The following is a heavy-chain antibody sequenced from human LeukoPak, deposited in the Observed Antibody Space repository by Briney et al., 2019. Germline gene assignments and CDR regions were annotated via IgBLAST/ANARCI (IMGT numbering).Heavy chain of an antibody. CDR2: ISSSGDTI. CDR3: ARGGLYYDY. J-gene: IGHJ4*02. CDR1: GFTFSNHA. D-gene: IGHD3-16*01. V-gene: IGHV3-48*03. Sequence: AGGSLRLSCAASGFTFSNHAMNWVRQAPGKGLEWVSYISSSGDTIFYANSVKGRFTISRDNAKNSLYLQMNSLTAEDTALYYCARGGLYYDYWGQGTLVTVSS.